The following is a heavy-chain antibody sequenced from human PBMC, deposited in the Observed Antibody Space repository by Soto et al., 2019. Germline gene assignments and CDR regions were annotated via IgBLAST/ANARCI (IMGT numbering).Heavy chain of an antibody. D-gene: IGHD3-10*01. CDR2: IYYSGST. Sequence: SETLSLTCTVSGGSISSGGYYWSWIRQHPGKGLEWIGYIYYSGSTYYNPSLKSRVTISVDTSKNQFSLKLSSVTAADTAVYYCARASGSVMVRGIIRTFQFDPWGQGTLVTVSS. CDR1: GGSISSGGYY. J-gene: IGHJ5*02. CDR3: ARASGSVMVRGIIRTFQFDP. V-gene: IGHV4-31*03.